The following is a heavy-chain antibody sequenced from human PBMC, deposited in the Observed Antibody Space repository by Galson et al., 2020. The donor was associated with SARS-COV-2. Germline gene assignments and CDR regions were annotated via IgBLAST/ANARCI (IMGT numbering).Heavy chain of an antibody. D-gene: IGHD3-3*01. J-gene: IGHJ4*02. CDR3: ATGYSIFGVVPPNY. Sequence: TLYAQKFQGRVTMTEDTSTDTAYMEVSSLRSEDTAVYYCATGYSIFGVVPPNYWGQGTLVTVSS. V-gene: IGHV1-24*01. CDR2: T.